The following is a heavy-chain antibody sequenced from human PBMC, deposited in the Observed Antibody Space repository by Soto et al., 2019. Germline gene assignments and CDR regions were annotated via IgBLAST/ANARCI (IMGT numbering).Heavy chain of an antibody. Sequence: GGSLRLSCVASGFTFSSYWMSWVRQAPGKGLEWVANIKQDGSEKYYVDSVKGRFTISRDNAKNSLYLQMNSLRAEDTAVYYCARDPTGTTSRYYYYYMDVWGKGTTVTVSS. J-gene: IGHJ6*03. CDR2: IKQDGSEK. D-gene: IGHD1-7*01. V-gene: IGHV3-7*01. CDR1: GFTFSSYW. CDR3: ARDPTGTTSRYYYYYMDV.